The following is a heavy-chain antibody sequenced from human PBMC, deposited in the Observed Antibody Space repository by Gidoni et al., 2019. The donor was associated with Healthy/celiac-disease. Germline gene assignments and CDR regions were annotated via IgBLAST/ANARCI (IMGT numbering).Heavy chain of an antibody. D-gene: IGHD3-10*01. CDR1: GYSFTSYW. Sequence: EVQLVQSGAEVKKPGESLRISCKGSGYSFTSYWISWVRQMPGKGLEWMGRIDPSDSYTNYSPSFQGHVTISADKSISTAYLQWSSLKASDTAMYYCVIGGFGELFQDYWGQGTLVTVSS. V-gene: IGHV5-10-1*03. J-gene: IGHJ4*02. CDR2: IDPSDSYT. CDR3: VIGGFGELFQDY.